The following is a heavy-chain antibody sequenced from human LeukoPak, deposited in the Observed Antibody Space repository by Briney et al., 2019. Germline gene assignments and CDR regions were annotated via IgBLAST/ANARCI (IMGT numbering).Heavy chain of an antibody. CDR2: LSGSGAST. J-gene: IGHJ4*02. D-gene: IGHD2-15*01. CDR1: GFTFSSYA. CDR3: AKQRGYCSGGSCYYSDY. Sequence: GGSLRLSCAASGFTFSSYAMSWVRQAPGKGLEWVSTLSGSGASTSYADSVKGRFTISRDNSKNTLYLQMNSLRAEDTARYYCAKQRGYCSGGSCYYSDYWGQGTLVTVSS. V-gene: IGHV3-23*01.